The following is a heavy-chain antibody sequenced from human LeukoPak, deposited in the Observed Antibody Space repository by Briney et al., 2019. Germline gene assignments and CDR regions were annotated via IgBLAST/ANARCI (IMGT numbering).Heavy chain of an antibody. CDR3: AKVPQSLWFGEA. V-gene: IGHV3-9*01. CDR1: GFTFDDYA. CDR2: ISWNSGSI. Sequence: GGSLRLSCAASGFTFDDYAMHWVRQAPGKGLEWVSGISWNSGSIGYADSVKGRFTISRDNSKNTLYLQMNSLRAEDTAVYYCAKVPQSLWFGEAWGQGTLVTVSS. D-gene: IGHD3-10*01. J-gene: IGHJ5*02.